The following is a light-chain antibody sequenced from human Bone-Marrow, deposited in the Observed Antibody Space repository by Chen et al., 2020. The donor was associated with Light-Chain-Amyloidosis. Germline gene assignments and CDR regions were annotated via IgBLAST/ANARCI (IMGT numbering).Light chain of an antibody. CDR1: SGSIATYF. V-gene: IGLV6-57*01. Sequence: NFMLTQPHSVPESPAETVPSSCTRSSGSIATYFVQWYQHRPGSSPTAVFCEDKQQPSGVPDRFSGSIDTSSNSASLTISGLTTEDEADYDCQSYETSERVVVFGGGTKLAVL. CDR2: EDK. CDR3: QSYETSERVVV. J-gene: IGLJ2*01.